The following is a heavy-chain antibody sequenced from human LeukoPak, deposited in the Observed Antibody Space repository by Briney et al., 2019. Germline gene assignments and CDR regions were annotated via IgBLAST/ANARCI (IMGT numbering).Heavy chain of an antibody. J-gene: IGHJ4*02. CDR2: VSGSGGNT. CDR1: GFTFSSYA. V-gene: IGHV3-23*01. Sequence: GGSLRLSCAASGFTFSSYAKSWVRQAPGKGLEWVSTVSGSGGNTYYTDSVKGRFTISRDNSKNMVYLQMNTLRAEDTAVYYCAKAYCSGGDCSRYYWGQGTLVTVSS. CDR3: AKAYCSGGDCSRYY. D-gene: IGHD2-15*01.